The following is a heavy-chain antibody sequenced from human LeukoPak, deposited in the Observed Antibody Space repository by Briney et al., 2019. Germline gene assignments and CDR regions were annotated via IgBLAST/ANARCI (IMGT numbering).Heavy chain of an antibody. V-gene: IGHV3-74*01. CDR3: ARQASYGLDV. CDR1: GFTLSNYW. Sequence: GGSLRLSCAASGFTLSNYWLHWVRQAPGKGLVWVSRINSDGSSTYYADTVKGRFTTSRDNAKNTLYLRMNSLRAEDTAVYYCARQASYGLDVWGQGTTVTVSS. J-gene: IGHJ6*02. CDR2: INSDGSST.